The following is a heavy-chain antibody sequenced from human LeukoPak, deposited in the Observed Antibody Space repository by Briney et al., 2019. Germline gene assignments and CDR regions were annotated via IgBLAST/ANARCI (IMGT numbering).Heavy chain of an antibody. V-gene: IGHV5-51*01. J-gene: IGHJ4*02. D-gene: IGHD2-15*01. CDR1: GYXFTSYW. Sequence: GESLKISCHGSGYXFTSYWIAWVRQMPGKGLEWMGIIYPGDSDTRYSPSFQGQVTISADKSINTAYLQWSSLKASDTAMYYCARRNVAVVAATVYDYWGQGTLVTVSS. CDR2: IYPGDSDT. CDR3: ARRNVAVVAATVYDY.